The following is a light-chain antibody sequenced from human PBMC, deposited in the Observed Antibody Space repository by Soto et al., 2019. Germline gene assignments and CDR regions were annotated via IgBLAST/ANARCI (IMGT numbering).Light chain of an antibody. CDR1: ESVSTN. V-gene: IGKV3D-15*01. J-gene: IGKJ1*01. CDR3: LQYNNLPPWT. Sequence: DIEMTQSPATLSLAPGERVTLSFRASESVSTNLAWYQQKPGQAPRLLIYGAFNRATGIPARFSGSGSGTDFTLTISSLEPEDFAVYYCLQYNNLPPWTFGQVTKVDIK. CDR2: GAF.